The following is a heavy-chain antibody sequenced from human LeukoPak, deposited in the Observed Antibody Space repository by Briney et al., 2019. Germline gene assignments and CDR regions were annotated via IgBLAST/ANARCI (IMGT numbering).Heavy chain of an antibody. J-gene: IGHJ5*02. CDR1: GGSFSGYY. V-gene: IGHV4-34*01. CDR2: INHSGST. D-gene: IGHD5-12*01. Sequence: SETLSLTCAVYGGSFSGYYWSWIRQPPGKGLEWIGEINHSGSTNYNPSLKSRVTISVDTSKNQFSLKLSPVTAADTAVYYCARGRPRGVWILATDRNWFDPWGQGTLVTVSS. CDR3: ARGRPRGVWILATDRNWFDP.